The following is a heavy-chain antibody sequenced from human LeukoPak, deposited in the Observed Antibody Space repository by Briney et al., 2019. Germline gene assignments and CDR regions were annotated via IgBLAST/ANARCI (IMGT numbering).Heavy chain of an antibody. CDR3: ARAAKVGYSGYDQGTATYYYYGMDV. V-gene: IGHV3-30-3*01. Sequence: GGSLRLSCAASGFTFSSYAMHWVRQAPGKGLEWVAVISYDGSNKYYADSVKGRFTISRDNSKNTLYLQMNSLRAEDTAVYYCARAAKVGYSGYDQGTATYYYYGMDVWGQGTTVTVSS. D-gene: IGHD5-12*01. J-gene: IGHJ6*02. CDR2: ISYDGSNK. CDR1: GFTFSSYA.